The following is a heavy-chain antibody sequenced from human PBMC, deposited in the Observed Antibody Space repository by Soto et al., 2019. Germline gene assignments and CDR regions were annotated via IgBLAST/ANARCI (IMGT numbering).Heavy chain of an antibody. J-gene: IGHJ6*03. D-gene: IGHD4-4*01. V-gene: IGHV3-48*01. Sequence: GGSLRLSCAASGFTFSSYSMNWVRQAPGKGLEWVSYISSSSSTIYYADSVKGRFTISRDNAKNSLYLQMNSLRAEDTAVYYCARIRNYGPYYYYYYMDVWGKGTTVTVSS. CDR1: GFTFSSYS. CDR3: ARIRNYGPYYYYYYMDV. CDR2: ISSSSSTI.